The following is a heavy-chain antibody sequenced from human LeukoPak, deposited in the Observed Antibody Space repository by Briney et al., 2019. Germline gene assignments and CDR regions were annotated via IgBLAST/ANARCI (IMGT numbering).Heavy chain of an antibody. CDR1: GGSFSGYY. CDR2: INHSGST. D-gene: IGHD3-10*01. Sequence: PSETLSLTCAVYGGSFSGYYWSWIRQPPGKGLEWIGEINHSGSTNYNPSLKSRVTISVDTSKNQFSLKLSSVTAADTAVHYCARAPPSLYYGSGSYYNRGLAYWGQGTLVTVSS. V-gene: IGHV4-34*01. J-gene: IGHJ4*02. CDR3: ARAPPSLYYGSGSYYNRGLAY.